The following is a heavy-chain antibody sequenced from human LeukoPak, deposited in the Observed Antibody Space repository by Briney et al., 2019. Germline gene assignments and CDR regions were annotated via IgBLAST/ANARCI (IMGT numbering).Heavy chain of an antibody. Sequence: ASVKVSCKASGYTFTGYYMHWVRQAPGQGLEWMGWISAYNGNTNYAQKLQGRVTMTTDTSTSTAYMELRSLRSDDTAVYYCARTLNYYGSGSYLGAYWGQGTLVTVSS. V-gene: IGHV1-18*04. CDR2: ISAYNGNT. J-gene: IGHJ4*02. CDR3: ARTLNYYGSGSYLGAY. CDR1: GYTFTGYY. D-gene: IGHD3-10*01.